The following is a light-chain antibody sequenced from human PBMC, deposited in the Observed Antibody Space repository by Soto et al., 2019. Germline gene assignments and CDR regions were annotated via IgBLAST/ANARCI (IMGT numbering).Light chain of an antibody. CDR1: QSINNF. CDR2: SAT. V-gene: IGKV1-39*01. Sequence: DIQMTQSASSLTASLGDRVTITCRASQSINNFLNWYQQKPGQAPKLLMYSATTLLGGVPSRFSGSGSGTDFRLTISSLQPEDFATYYCQQSFSTPQTFGQGTKVEI. CDR3: QQSFSTPQT. J-gene: IGKJ1*01.